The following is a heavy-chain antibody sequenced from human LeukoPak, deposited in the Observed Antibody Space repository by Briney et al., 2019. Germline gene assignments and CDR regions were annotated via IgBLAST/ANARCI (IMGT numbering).Heavy chain of an antibody. CDR3: ARQKVVVVVPAAMSRPEYYFDY. J-gene: IGHJ4*02. CDR1: GYTFTGYY. CDR2: NNPNSGGT. Sequence: GASVKVSCKASGYTFTGYYMHWVRQAPGQWLEWMGRNNPNSGGTNYAQKFQGRVTMTRDTSISTAYMELSRLRSDDTAVYYCARQKVVVVVPAAMSRPEYYFDYWGQGTLVTVSS. V-gene: IGHV1-2*06. D-gene: IGHD2-2*01.